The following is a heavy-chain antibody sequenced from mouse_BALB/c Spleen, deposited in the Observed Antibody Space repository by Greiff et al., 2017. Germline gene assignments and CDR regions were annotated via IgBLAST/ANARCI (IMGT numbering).Heavy chain of an antibody. V-gene: IGHV5-6*02. CDR3: ARQGTTVVGFDY. J-gene: IGHJ2*01. D-gene: IGHD1-1*01. CDR2: ISSGGSYT. Sequence: EVKLVESGGDLVKPGGSLKLSCAASGFTFSGYGMSWVRQTPDKRLEWVATISSGGSYTYYPDSVKGRFTISRDNAKNTLYLQMSSLKSEDTTMYYCARQGTTVVGFDYWGQGTTLTVSS. CDR1: GFTFSGYG.